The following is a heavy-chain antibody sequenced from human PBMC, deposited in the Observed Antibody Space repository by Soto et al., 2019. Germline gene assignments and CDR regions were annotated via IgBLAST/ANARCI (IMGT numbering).Heavy chain of an antibody. D-gene: IGHD3-9*01. V-gene: IGHV1-8*01. CDR1: GYTFTSYD. CDR2: MNPNSGNT. Sequence: ASVKVSWKASGYTFTSYDINWVRQATGQGLEWMGWMNPNSGNTGYAQKFQGRVTMTRNTSISTAYMELSSLRSEDTAVYYCARGGYYDILTGYYYYYYMDVWGKGTTVTVSS. J-gene: IGHJ6*03. CDR3: ARGGYYDILTGYYYYYYMDV.